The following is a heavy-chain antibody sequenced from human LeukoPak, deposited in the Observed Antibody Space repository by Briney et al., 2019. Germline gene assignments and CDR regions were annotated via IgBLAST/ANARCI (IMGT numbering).Heavy chain of an antibody. Sequence: ASVKVSCKASGYTFTSYYMHWVRQAPGQGLEWMGIINPSGGSTSYAQKFQGRVTMTRDTSTSTVYMELSSLRSEDTAVYYCARGKVVVAATEAYYYYGMDVWGQGTTVTVSS. CDR2: INPSGGST. CDR3: ARGKVVVAATEAYYYYGMDV. D-gene: IGHD2-15*01. V-gene: IGHV1-46*01. J-gene: IGHJ6*02. CDR1: GYTFTSYY.